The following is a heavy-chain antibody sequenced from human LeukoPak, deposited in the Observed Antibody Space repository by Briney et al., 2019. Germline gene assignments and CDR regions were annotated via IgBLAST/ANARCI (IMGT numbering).Heavy chain of an antibody. CDR2: IIPIFGTA. Sequence: SVKVSCKASGGTFSSYAISWVRQAPGQGLEWMGRIIPIFGTANYAQKFQGRVTITKDESTSTAYMELSSLRSEDTAVYYCARDRYSSSWTSPFDPWGQGTLVTVSS. CDR3: ARDRYSSSWTSPFDP. CDR1: GGTFSSYA. D-gene: IGHD6-13*01. V-gene: IGHV1-69*05. J-gene: IGHJ5*02.